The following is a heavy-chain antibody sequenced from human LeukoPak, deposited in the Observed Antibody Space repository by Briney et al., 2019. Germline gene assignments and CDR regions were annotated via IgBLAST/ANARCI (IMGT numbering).Heavy chain of an antibody. J-gene: IGHJ4*02. CDR1: GGTFSSYA. CDR2: IIPIFGTA. D-gene: IGHD4-17*01. Sequence: SVKVSCKASGGTFSSYAISWVRQAPGQGLEWMGGIIPIFGTANYAQKFQGRVTITADEFTSTAYMELSSLRSEDTAVYYCARVYGDLQGIYFDYWGQGTLVTVSS. V-gene: IGHV1-69*01. CDR3: ARVYGDLQGIYFDY.